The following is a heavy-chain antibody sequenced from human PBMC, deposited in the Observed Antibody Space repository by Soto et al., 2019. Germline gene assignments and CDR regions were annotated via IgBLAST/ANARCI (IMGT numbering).Heavy chain of an antibody. D-gene: IGHD5-12*01. CDR1: GGSISDYY. CDR2: IYTSGST. V-gene: IGHV4-4*07. CDR3: ARERREEIHDGYDIDY. J-gene: IGHJ4*02. Sequence: SETLSLTXTVSGGSISDYYWSWIRQPAGKGLEWIGRIYTSGSTDYNPSLKSRVTISIDTSKNQFSLKVTSMTAADTAVYYCARERREEIHDGYDIDYWGQGTLVTVSS.